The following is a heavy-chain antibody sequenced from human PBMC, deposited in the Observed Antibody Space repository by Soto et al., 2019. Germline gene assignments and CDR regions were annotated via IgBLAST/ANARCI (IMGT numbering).Heavy chain of an antibody. V-gene: IGHV3-30*18. D-gene: IGHD2-15*01. CDR3: AKDLLADYFDY. J-gene: IGHJ4*02. CDR1: GFTFSSYG. Sequence: GGSLRLSCAASGFTFSSYGMHWVRQAPGKGLVWVAVISYDGSNKYYADSVKGRFTISRDNSKNTLYLQMNSLRAEDTAVYYCAKDLLADYFDYWGQGTLVTVSS. CDR2: ISYDGSNK.